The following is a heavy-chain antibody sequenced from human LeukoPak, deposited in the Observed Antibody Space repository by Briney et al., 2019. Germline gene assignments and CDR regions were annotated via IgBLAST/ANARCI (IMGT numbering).Heavy chain of an antibody. CDR2: IRSKAYGGTT. Sequence: GGSLRPSCTASGFIFGDHAMSWVRQAPGKGLEWVGFIRSKAYGGTTEYAASVKGRFTISRDDSEGIAYLQMNSLRIEDTAVYYCARGPIHLWLHNGMDVWGQGTTVIVFS. J-gene: IGHJ6*02. CDR1: GFIFGDHA. D-gene: IGHD5-18*01. CDR3: ARGPIHLWLHNGMDV. V-gene: IGHV3-49*04.